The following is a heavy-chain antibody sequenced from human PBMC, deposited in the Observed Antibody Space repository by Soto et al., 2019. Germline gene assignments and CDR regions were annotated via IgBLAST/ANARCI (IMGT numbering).Heavy chain of an antibody. CDR3: ARDQYSSGWTRTLYYYGMDV. CDR1: GGSISSYY. Sequence: SETLSLTCTVSGGSISSYYWSWIRQPPGKGLEWIGYIYYSGSTNYNPSLKSRVTISVDTSKNQFSLKLSSVTAADTAVYYCARDQYSSGWTRTLYYYGMDVWGQGTTVTVSS. V-gene: IGHV4-59*01. CDR2: IYYSGST. J-gene: IGHJ6*02. D-gene: IGHD6-19*01.